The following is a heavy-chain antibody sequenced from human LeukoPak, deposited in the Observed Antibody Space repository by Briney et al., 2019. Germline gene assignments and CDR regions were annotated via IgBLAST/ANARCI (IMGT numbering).Heavy chain of an antibody. CDR2: MSSSSSYI. J-gene: IGHJ4*02. CDR3: ARVGQYGGEGIDY. CDR1: GFTFSSYS. Sequence: GGSLRLSCAASGFTFSSYSMNWVRQAPGKGLEWVSSMSSSSSYIYYADSVKGRFTISRDNAKNALSLQMNSLRAEDTAVYYCARVGQYGGEGIDYWGQGTLVTVSS. D-gene: IGHD3-16*01. V-gene: IGHV3-21*01.